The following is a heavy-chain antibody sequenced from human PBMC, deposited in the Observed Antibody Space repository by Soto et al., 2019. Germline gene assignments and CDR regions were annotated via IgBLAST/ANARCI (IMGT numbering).Heavy chain of an antibody. CDR3: ARHAGSGLVPAYYYYYYMDV. CDR1: GGSISSYY. CDR2: IYYSGST. D-gene: IGHD3-22*01. J-gene: IGHJ6*03. Sequence: SETLSLTCTVSGGSISSYYWSWIRQPPGKGLEWIGYIYYSGSTNYNPSLKSRVTISVDTSKNQFSLKLSSVTAADTAVYYCARHAGSGLVPAYYYYYYMDVWGKGTTVTVSS. V-gene: IGHV4-59*08.